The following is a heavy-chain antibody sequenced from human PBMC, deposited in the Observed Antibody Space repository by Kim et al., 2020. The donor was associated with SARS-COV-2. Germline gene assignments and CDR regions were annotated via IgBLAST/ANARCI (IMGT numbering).Heavy chain of an antibody. D-gene: IGHD3-10*01. Sequence: KGRFTISRDDSKNTLYLQMNSLKTEDTAVYYCTTVLDMRITMVRGVRFDYWGQGTLVTVSS. J-gene: IGHJ4*02. V-gene: IGHV3-15*01. CDR3: TTVLDMRITMVRGVRFDY.